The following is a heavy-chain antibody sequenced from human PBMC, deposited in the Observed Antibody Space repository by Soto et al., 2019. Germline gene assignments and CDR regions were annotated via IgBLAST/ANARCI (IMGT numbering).Heavy chain of an antibody. V-gene: IGHV6-1*01. CDR1: GDSVSTNSAA. Sequence: PSQTLSLTCAISGDSVSTNSAAWNWIRQSPSRGLEWLGRTYFRSKWSNDYVESLKSRITINPDTSKNQFSLLLNSVTPEDTAVYYCAREYSDAFDAWGQGTMVTVSS. CDR2: TYFRSKWSN. D-gene: IGHD2-15*01. CDR3: AREYSDAFDA. J-gene: IGHJ3*01.